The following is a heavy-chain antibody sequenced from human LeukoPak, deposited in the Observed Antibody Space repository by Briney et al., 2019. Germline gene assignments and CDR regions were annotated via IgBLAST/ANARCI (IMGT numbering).Heavy chain of an antibody. CDR2: IRYDGSNK. D-gene: IGHD5-24*01. CDR3: APVKGVVGFGWLHQQADAFDI. V-gene: IGHV3-30*02. CDR1: GFTFSSYG. Sequence: GGSLRLSCAASGFTFSSYGMHWVRQAPGKGLEWVAFIRYDGSNKYYADSVKGRFTISRDNSKNTLYLQMNSLRAEDTAVYYCAPVKGVVGFGWLHQQADAFDIWGQGTMVTVSS. J-gene: IGHJ3*02.